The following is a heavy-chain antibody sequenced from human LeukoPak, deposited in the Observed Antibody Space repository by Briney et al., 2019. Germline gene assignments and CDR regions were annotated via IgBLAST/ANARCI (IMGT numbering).Heavy chain of an antibody. V-gene: IGHV4-4*07. CDR3: ARGLHPAASGYDSSGGLWFDP. CDR2: IYTSGST. Sequence: PSETLSLTCTVSGGSISSYYWSWIRQPAGKGLEWIGRIYTSGSTNYNPSLKSRVTISVDTSKNQFSLKLSSVTAADTAVYYCARGLHPAASGYDSSGGLWFDPWGQGTLVTVSS. CDR1: GGSISSYY. D-gene: IGHD5-12*01. J-gene: IGHJ5*02.